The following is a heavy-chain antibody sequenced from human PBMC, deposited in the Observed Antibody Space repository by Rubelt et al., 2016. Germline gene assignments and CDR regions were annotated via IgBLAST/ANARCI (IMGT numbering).Heavy chain of an antibody. CDR2: ISGGGANT. CDR3: ARVLPHGSALFDY. Sequence: VRQAPGKGLEWVSTISGGGANTFYADSVKGRFTISRDNSRNTLYLQMNSLRAEDTAVYYCARVLPHGSALFDYWGQGTLVTVSS. V-gene: IGHV3-23*01. J-gene: IGHJ4*02. D-gene: IGHD3-10*01.